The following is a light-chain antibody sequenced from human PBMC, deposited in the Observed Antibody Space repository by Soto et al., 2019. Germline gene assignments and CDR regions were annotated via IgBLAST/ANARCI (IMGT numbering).Light chain of an antibody. J-gene: IGKJ4*01. CDR2: NAA. V-gene: IGKV3-20*01. CDR3: QHYDVSPPLT. Sequence: EIVLTQSPGTLSLSPGERATLSCRASQSVNNRYLAWYQQKPAQAPRLLIYNAASRITGVPDRFSGSGSGTDFTLTISRLEPEDFAVYYCQHYDVSPPLTFGGGTKVEVK. CDR1: QSVNNRY.